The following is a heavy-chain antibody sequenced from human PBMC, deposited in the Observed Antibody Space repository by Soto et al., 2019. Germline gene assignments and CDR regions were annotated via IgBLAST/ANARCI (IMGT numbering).Heavy chain of an antibody. CDR1: GGTFSSYA. CDR2: IIPIFGTA. V-gene: IGHV1-69*13. J-gene: IGHJ4*02. D-gene: IGHD3-22*01. CDR3: ARDLPQYYDSSGYPVGYFDY. Sequence: GASVKVSCKASGGTFSSYAISWVRQAPGQGLEWMGGIIPIFGTANYAQKFQGRVTITADESTSTAYMELSSLRSEDTAVYYCARDLPQYYDSSGYPVGYFDYWGQGTLVTVSS.